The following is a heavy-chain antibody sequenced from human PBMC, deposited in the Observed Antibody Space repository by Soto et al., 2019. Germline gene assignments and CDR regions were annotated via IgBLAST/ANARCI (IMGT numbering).Heavy chain of an antibody. V-gene: IGHV4-39*01. CDR1: GGSISSSSYY. CDR3: ARHLREVGRYFDWLTLYYFYF. CDR2: IYYSGST. J-gene: IGHJ4*02. Sequence: SETLSLTCTVSGGSISSSSYYWGWIRQHTRKGLEWIGSIYYSGSTYYNPSLKSRVTISVDTSKNQFSLKLSSVTAADTAVYYCARHLREVGRYFDWLTLYYFYFWGQGTLVTVSS. D-gene: IGHD3-9*01.